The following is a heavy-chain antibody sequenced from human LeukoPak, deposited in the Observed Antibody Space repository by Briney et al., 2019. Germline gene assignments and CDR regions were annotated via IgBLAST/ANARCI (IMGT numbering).Heavy chain of an antibody. CDR2: IYYSGST. D-gene: IGHD1-26*01. V-gene: IGHV4-39*07. Sequence: PSETLSLTCTVSGGSISSSSYYWGWIRQPPGKGLEWIGSIYYSGSTYYNPSLKSRVTISVDTSKNQFSLKLSSVTAADTAVYYCARCQGGATGGYFDYWGQGTLVTVSS. CDR1: GGSISSSSYY. CDR3: ARCQGGATGGYFDY. J-gene: IGHJ4*02.